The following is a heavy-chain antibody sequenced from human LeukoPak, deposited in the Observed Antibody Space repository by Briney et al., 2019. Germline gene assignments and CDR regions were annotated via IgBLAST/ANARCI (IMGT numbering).Heavy chain of an antibody. CDR2: ISSDGSVT. CDR3: VRGSLRLPRSTPDY. CDR1: GYSFTNYW. V-gene: IGHV3-74*03. D-gene: IGHD2-21*02. J-gene: IGHJ4*02. Sequence: GGSLRLSCAVSGYSFTNYWMHWVRQDPGKGLVWVSYISSDGSVTKYADSVKGRFTISRDNAVNTLYLQMNRLRVEDTAVYYCVRGSLRLPRSTPDYWGQGTLVTVSS.